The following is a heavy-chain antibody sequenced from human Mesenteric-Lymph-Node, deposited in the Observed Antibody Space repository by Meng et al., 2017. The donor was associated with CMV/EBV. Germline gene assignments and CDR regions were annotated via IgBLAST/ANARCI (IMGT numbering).Heavy chain of an antibody. Sequence: GSLRLSCTVSGGSVSSGSYYWSWIRQPPGKGLEFIGYIYYSGNTNYNPSLMSRVTISLDTSKNHFSLKLSSVTAADTAVYYCTRDPWGDSSGYYFFGMDLWGQGTTVTVSS. D-gene: IGHD3-22*01. CDR2: IYYSGNT. J-gene: IGHJ6*02. V-gene: IGHV4-61*03. CDR1: GGSVSSGSYY. CDR3: TRDPWGDSSGYYFFGMDL.